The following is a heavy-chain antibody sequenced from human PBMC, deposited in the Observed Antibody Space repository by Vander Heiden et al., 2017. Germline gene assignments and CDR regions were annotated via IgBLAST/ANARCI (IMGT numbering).Heavy chain of an antibody. V-gene: IGHV4-31*03. CDR3: ARALSVVAATGGYYYNGMDV. J-gene: IGHJ6*02. D-gene: IGHD2-15*01. CDR2: IYYSGST. Sequence: QLQLQELGLALVKPSQTLSLPCHVSVGPISSGGYYWVWIRQHPGKGLEWIGYIYYSGSTYYNPSLKSRVTISVDTSKNQFSLKLSSVTAADTAVYYCARALSVVAATGGYYYNGMDVWGQGTTVTVSS. CDR1: VGPISSGGYY.